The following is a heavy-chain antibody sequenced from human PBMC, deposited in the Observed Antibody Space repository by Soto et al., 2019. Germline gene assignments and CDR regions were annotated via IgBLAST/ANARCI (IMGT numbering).Heavy chain of an antibody. J-gene: IGHJ4*02. D-gene: IGHD6-6*01. CDR1: GFTFSDYG. V-gene: IGHV3-30*02. Sequence: GGSLGLSCAASGFTFSDYGMNWVRQAPGKGLEWVAVIKYDGSNKYYADSVKGRFTISRDNSKNTLYLQMNSLRAEDTAVYYCAKGPPGVSSSSLDYWGQGTLVTVSS. CDR2: IKYDGSNK. CDR3: AKGPPGVSSSSLDY.